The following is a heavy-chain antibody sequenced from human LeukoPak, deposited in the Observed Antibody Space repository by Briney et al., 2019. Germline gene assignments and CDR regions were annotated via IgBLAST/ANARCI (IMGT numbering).Heavy chain of an antibody. J-gene: IGHJ4*02. CDR1: GYSFTSYW. D-gene: IGHD2-2*01. V-gene: IGHV5-51*01. CDR2: IYPGDSDT. Sequence: GESLKISCKGSGYSFTSYWIGWVRQMPGKGLEWMGIIYPGDSDTRYSPSFQGQVTISADKSISTAYLQWSSLKASDTAMYYCARPSYRHYTVVVPAAVDYWGQGTLVTVSS. CDR3: ARPSYRHYTVVVPAAVDY.